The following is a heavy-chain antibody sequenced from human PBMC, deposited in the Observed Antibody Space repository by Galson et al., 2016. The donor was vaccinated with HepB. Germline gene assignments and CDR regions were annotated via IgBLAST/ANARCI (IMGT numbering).Heavy chain of an antibody. D-gene: IGHD5-12*01. J-gene: IGHJ4*02. CDR2: IHSSGTS. CDR3: ARGRRGLDFLDH. CDR1: GDSISNVGRH. V-gene: IGHV4-39*01. Sequence: SETLSLTCTVSGDSISNVGRHWGWFRQSPEMGLEYIGSIHSSGTSYYNPSLTSRVTVSADMSRNQFFLSLTSVTAADTALYYCARGRRGLDFLDHWGQGTMVTVSS.